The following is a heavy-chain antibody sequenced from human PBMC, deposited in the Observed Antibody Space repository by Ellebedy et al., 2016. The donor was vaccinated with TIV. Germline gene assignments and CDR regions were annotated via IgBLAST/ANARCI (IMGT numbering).Heavy chain of an antibody. CDR3: ARTFTETLGGWSTHWVLDY. D-gene: IGHD2-2*01. J-gene: IGHJ4*02. CDR1: GDSISSFY. Sequence: SETLSLTCTVSGDSISSFYWSWIRQPPGKGLEWIGYIYSSGSTNYNPSLKSRVTISVDTSKNQFSLKLNSVTAADTAVYYCARTFTETLGGWSTHWVLDYWGQGTLVTASS. V-gene: IGHV4-59*01. CDR2: IYSSGST.